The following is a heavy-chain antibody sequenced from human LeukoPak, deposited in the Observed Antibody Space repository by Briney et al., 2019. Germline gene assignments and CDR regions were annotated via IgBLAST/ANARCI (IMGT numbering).Heavy chain of an antibody. Sequence: GRSLRLSCAASGFTFDDHAMHWVRQAPGKGLEWVSGISWNSGSIGYADSVKGRFTISGDNAKNSLYLQMNSLRAEDTALYYCAKAPYYDILTGYDYWGQGTLVTVSS. D-gene: IGHD3-9*01. CDR2: ISWNSGSI. V-gene: IGHV3-9*01. CDR1: GFTFDDHA. CDR3: AKAPYYDILTGYDY. J-gene: IGHJ4*02.